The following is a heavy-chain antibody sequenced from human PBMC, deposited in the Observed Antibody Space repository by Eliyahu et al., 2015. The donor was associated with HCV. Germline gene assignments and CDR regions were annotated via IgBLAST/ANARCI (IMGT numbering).Heavy chain of an antibody. CDR3: ARGDYPTTYSSGWYPFDY. D-gene: IGHD6-19*01. CDR1: GGSFXGXY. Sequence: QVQLQQWGAGLLKPSETLSLTCAVYGGSFXGXYWSWXRQPPGKGLXWIGXINXSGSTNYXPSLKSRVTISVDTSKNQFSLKLSSVTAADTAVYYCARGDYPTTYSSGWYPFDYWGQGTLVTVSS. V-gene: IGHV4-34*01. CDR2: INXSGST. J-gene: IGHJ4*02.